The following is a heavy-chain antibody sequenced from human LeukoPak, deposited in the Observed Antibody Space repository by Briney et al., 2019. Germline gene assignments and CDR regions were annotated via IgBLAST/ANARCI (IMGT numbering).Heavy chain of an antibody. V-gene: IGHV4-59*08. CDR1: GGPISSYY. CDR2: IYYSGST. Sequence: SETLSLTCTVSGGPISSYYWSWIRQPPGKGLEWIGYIYYSGSTNYNPSLKSRITVSVDTSKNQFSLKLSSVTAADTDVYYCARQGRIQLWLPRRYMDVWGKGTTVTVSS. J-gene: IGHJ6*03. CDR3: ARQGRIQLWLPRRYMDV. D-gene: IGHD5-18*01.